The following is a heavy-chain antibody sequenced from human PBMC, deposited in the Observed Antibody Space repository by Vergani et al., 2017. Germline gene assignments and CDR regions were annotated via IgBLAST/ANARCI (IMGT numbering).Heavy chain of an antibody. D-gene: IGHD3-16*01. CDR2: IKQDGSEK. J-gene: IGHJ6*02. CDR1: GFTFSSYW. Sequence: EVQLVDPGGGLVQPGGSLRLSCLASGFTFSSYWMSWVRQAPGTGLEWVAKIKQDGSEKYYVDSVKGRFTISRDNAKNSLYLQINSLRAEDTAVYYCARYLLLTRLRFSYYYYNGMDVWGQGSTVTVSS. V-gene: IGHV3-7*01. CDR3: ARYLLLTRLRFSYYYYNGMDV.